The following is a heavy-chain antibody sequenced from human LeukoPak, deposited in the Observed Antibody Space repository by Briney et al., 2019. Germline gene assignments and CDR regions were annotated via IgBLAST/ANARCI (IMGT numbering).Heavy chain of an antibody. Sequence: GGSLRLSCAASGFTFSSYSMNWVRQAPGKGLEWVSSIDTSSRYIYYGDSVKGRFTISRDNAKNSLYLQMNSLRAEDTAVYSCARRTNYLAFDYWGQGTLVTVSS. CDR3: ARRTNYLAFDY. J-gene: IGHJ4*02. V-gene: IGHV3-21*01. CDR1: GFTFSSYS. D-gene: IGHD4/OR15-4a*01. CDR2: IDTSSRYI.